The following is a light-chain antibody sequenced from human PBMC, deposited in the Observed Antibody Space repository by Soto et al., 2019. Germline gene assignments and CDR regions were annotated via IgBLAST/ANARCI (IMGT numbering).Light chain of an antibody. V-gene: IGKV1-39*01. Sequence: DIQMTQSRSTLSAPVGDRVTITCRASQNIERYMAWYQQKSGKAPKLMIYDDSSLQSGVPSRFSGSGSGTDLTLTINSLQPEDFATHYCQQGYSSAITFGQGTRLEIK. CDR3: QQGYSSAIT. J-gene: IGKJ5*01. CDR1: QNIERY. CDR2: DDS.